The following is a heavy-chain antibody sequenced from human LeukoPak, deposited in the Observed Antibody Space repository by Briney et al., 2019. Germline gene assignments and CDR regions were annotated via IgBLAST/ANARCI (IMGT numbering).Heavy chain of an antibody. V-gene: IGHV3-21*01. D-gene: IGHD3-10*01. CDR1: GFTFSTYS. J-gene: IGHJ4*02. Sequence: PGGSLRLSCAASGFTFSTYSMNWVRQAPGKGLEWVSSISSSSSYIYFADSVKGRITISRDNAKNSLYLQMNSLRVEDTAVYYCAAAGDWGQGTLVTVSS. CDR2: ISSSSSYI. CDR3: AAAGD.